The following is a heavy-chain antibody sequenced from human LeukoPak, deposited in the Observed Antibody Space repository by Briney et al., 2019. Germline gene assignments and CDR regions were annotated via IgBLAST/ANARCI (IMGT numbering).Heavy chain of an antibody. CDR1: GFTFSTYG. J-gene: IGHJ4*02. CDR3: AKDNYDYGDYDGGDY. D-gene: IGHD4-17*01. V-gene: IGHV3-30*02. CDR2: IRYDGSNK. Sequence: PGGSLRLSCAASGFTFSTYGMHWVRQAPGKGLEWVAFIRYDGSNKYYADFVEGRFTISRDNSKNTLYLQMNSLRAEDTAVYYCAKDNYDYGDYDGGDYWGQGTLVTVSS.